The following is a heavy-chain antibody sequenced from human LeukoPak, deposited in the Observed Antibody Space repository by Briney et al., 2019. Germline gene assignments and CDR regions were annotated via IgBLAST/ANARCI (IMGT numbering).Heavy chain of an antibody. CDR1: EFTFSSYG. CDR3: AKDYLRGGSTGSYPIDY. Sequence: GGSLRLSCAASEFTFSSYGMHWVRQAPGKGLEWVAVISYDGSDKYYVDSVKGRFTISRDNSKNTLYLQMNSLRPEDTAVYYCAKDYLRGGSTGSYPIDYWGQGTQVTVSS. CDR2: ISYDGSDK. J-gene: IGHJ4*02. D-gene: IGHD3-10*01. V-gene: IGHV3-30*18.